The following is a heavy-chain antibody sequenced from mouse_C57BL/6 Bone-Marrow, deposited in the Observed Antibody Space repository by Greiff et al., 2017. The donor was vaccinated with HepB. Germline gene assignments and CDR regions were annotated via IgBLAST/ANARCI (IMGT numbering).Heavy chain of an antibody. V-gene: IGHV1-82*01. J-gene: IGHJ2*01. Sequence: QVQLQQSGPELVKPGASVKISCKASGYAFSSSWMNWVKQRPGKGLEWIGRIYPGDGDTNYNGKFKGKATLTADKSSSTAYMQLSSLTSEDSAVYFCLTTGGNYWGQGTTLTVSS. CDR1: GYAFSSSW. CDR3: LTTGGNY. CDR2: IYPGDGDT. D-gene: IGHD1-1*01.